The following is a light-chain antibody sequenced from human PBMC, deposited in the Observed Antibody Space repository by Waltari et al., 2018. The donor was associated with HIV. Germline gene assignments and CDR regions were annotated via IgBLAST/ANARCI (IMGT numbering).Light chain of an antibody. J-gene: IGKJ1*01. CDR1: QSLVHSDGNTY. V-gene: IGKV2-24*01. CDR3: MQSTQFPRS. CDR2: QIS. Sequence: DVVLTQTPLSSPVTVGQPASISCRASQSLVHSDGNTYLNWLHQRPGQPPRLLIYQISKRFSGVPDRFSGSGAGTDFTLRISRVEVEDVGVYYCMQSTQFPRSFGQGTKVEIK.